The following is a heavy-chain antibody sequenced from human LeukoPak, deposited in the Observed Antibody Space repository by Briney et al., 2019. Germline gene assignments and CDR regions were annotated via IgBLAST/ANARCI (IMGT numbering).Heavy chain of an antibody. CDR2: INHSGST. CDR1: GGSFSGYY. CDR3: AGESFCRRYNWFDP. D-gene: IGHD3-3*01. Sequence: PSETLSLTCAVYGGSFSGYYWSWIRQPPGKGLEWIGEINHSGSTNYNPSLKSRVTISVDTSKNQFSLKLSSVTAADTAVYYCAGESFCRRYNWFDPWGQGTLVTVSS. V-gene: IGHV4-34*01. J-gene: IGHJ5*02.